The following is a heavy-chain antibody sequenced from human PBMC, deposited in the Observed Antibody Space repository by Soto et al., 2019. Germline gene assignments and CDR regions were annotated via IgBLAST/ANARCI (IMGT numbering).Heavy chain of an antibody. V-gene: IGHV1-8*01. CDR3: ARGYYDFWSGYYFNYYGMDV. CDR1: GYTFTSYD. Sequence: ASVKVSCKASGYTFTSYDINWVRQATGQGLEWMGWMNPNSGNTGYAQKFQGRVTMTRNTSISTAYMELSSLRSEDTAVYYCARGYYDFWSGYYFNYYGMDVWGQGTTVTVSS. D-gene: IGHD3-3*01. J-gene: IGHJ6*02. CDR2: MNPNSGNT.